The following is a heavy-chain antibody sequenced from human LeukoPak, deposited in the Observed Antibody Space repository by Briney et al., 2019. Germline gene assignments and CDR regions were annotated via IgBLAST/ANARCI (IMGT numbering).Heavy chain of an antibody. D-gene: IGHD3-10*01. V-gene: IGHV1-46*01. Sequence: VASVKVSCKASGYTFTIYYIHWVRQAPGQGLEWMGIINPSGGSTTYAQKFQGRVTMTRDTSTSTVYMELSSLRSEDTAVYYCARGFYGSGSYGTFDYWGQGTLVTVSS. CDR3: ARGFYGSGSYGTFDY. CDR1: GYTFTIYY. CDR2: INPSGGST. J-gene: IGHJ4*02.